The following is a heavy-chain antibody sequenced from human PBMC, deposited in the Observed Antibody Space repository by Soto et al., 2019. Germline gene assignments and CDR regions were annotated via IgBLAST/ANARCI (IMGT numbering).Heavy chain of an antibody. D-gene: IGHD5-18*01. CDR2: VNGNGGST. Sequence: GSLRLSCVASGFTFSAYDMNWVRQAPGKGLEWVSVVNGNGGSTYYADSVKGRFTISRDDSKNTVYLQMNSLRAEDTAVYYCRAYTYGQGVDYWGQGTLVTVSS. CDR1: GFTFSAYD. CDR3: RAYTYGQGVDY. J-gene: IGHJ4*02. V-gene: IGHV3-23*01.